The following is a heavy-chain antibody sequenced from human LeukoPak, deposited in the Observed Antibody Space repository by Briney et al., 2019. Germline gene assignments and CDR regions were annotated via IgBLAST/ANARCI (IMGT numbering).Heavy chain of an antibody. V-gene: IGHV4-59*01. D-gene: IGHD3-16*01. CDR2: IYYSGST. J-gene: IGHJ4*02. CDR1: GGSISNYY. CDR3: ARSSSMLTIPTFDY. Sequence: SSETLSLTCSVSGGSISNYYWSWIRQPPGKGLEWIGYIYYSGSTKYNSSPKSRVTISVQTSNNQFSLKLSSVTAADTAVYYCARSSSMLTIPTFDYWGRGTLVTVSS.